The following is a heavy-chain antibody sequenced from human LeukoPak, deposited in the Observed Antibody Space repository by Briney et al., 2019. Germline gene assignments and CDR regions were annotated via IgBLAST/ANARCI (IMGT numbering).Heavy chain of an antibody. Sequence: GGSLRLSCAGSGFIVSNSYMSWVRQAPGKGLEWLSVIYPAGNTNNADSVKGRFTISRHNSENTLYLQMNNLRAEDTAVYYCATTSQWRSESWGQGTLVTVSS. V-gene: IGHV3-53*04. CDR2: IYPAGNT. D-gene: IGHD6-19*01. J-gene: IGHJ5*01. CDR3: ATTSQWRSES. CDR1: GFIVSNSY.